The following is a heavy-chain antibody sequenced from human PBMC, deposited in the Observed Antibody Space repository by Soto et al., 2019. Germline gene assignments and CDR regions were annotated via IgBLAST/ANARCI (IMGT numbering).Heavy chain of an antibody. CDR2: IYPCDSDT. CDR1: GYSFASYW. V-gene: IGHV5-51*01. Sequence: PGESLKISCQGSGYSFASYWIGWVRQMPGKDLEWMGIIYPCDSDTRYSPSFQGQVTISAAKSLRTSYLQCTSLQAWDTALYYCATSPWFTLALYYAGMDVWGQGTTVTVSS. D-gene: IGHD3-9*01. CDR3: ATSPWFTLALYYAGMDV. J-gene: IGHJ6*02.